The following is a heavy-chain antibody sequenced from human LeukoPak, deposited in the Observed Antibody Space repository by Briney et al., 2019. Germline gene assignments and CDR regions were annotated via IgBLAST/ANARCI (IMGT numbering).Heavy chain of an antibody. V-gene: IGHV4-39*01. CDR1: GGSISSSTYY. CDR3: AGAYYYDRSGYHY. D-gene: IGHD3-22*01. J-gene: IGHJ4*02. Sequence: SETLSLTCTVSGGSISSSTYYWGWIRQPPGKGLEWIGSIYYSGSTYYNPSLKSRVTIHVDTSKNQFSLKLSSVTAADTAVYYCAGAYYYDRSGYHYWGQGTLVTVSS. CDR2: IYYSGST.